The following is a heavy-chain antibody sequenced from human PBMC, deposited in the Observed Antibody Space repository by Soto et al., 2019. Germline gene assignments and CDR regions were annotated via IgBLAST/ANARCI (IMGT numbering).Heavy chain of an antibody. CDR1: GFTFSTYA. CDR2: IISSGGST. CDR3: AKAEGSSYGTEYSQH. V-gene: IGHV3-23*01. D-gene: IGHD6-13*01. Sequence: EVQLLESGGGLVQPGGSLRLSCAASGFTFSTYAMNWVRQAPGKGLEWVSLIISSGGSTYYAASVKGRFTISRDNSKNTLYLQMNSLRADDTAVYYCAKAEGSSYGTEYSQHWGQGTLVTVSS. J-gene: IGHJ1*01.